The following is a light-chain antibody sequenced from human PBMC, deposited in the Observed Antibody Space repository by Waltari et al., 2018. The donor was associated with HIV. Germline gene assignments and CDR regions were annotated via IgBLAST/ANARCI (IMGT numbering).Light chain of an antibody. CDR1: NIGSKS. CDR2: DDS. V-gene: IGLV3-21*01. J-gene: IGLJ2*01. Sequence: SYVLTQPPSVSVAPGKTARITCGGHNIGSKSVHWYQQKPGQAPVLVIYDDSDRPSGIPERFSGANSGNTASLTIAGLQAEDEADYYCCSYAASYTFVFGGGTKLTVL. CDR3: CSYAASYTFV.